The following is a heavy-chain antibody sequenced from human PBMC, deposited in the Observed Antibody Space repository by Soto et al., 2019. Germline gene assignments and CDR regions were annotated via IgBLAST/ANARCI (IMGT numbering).Heavy chain of an antibody. V-gene: IGHV3-23*01. D-gene: IGHD2-2*01. Sequence: EVQLLESGGGLVQPGGSLRLSCEASGFTFSSHARSWVRQAPGKGLEWVSAISGSDAGTFDADSVRGRFTISRDNSKNTLYLHMTSLRVEDTAIYYCTKDPCTRSSCYFDFWGQGSLVTVSS. CDR3: TKDPCTRSSCYFDF. CDR1: GFTFSSHA. CDR2: ISGSDAGT. J-gene: IGHJ4*02.